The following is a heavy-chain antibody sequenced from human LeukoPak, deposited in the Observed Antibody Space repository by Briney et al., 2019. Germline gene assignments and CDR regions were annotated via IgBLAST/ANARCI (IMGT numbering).Heavy chain of an antibody. CDR2: ISSSSSYI. CDR1: GFTFSSYS. Sequence: GGSLRLSXAASGFTFSSYSMNWVCQAPGKGLEWVSSISSSSSYIYYADSVKGRFTISRDNAKNSLYLQMNSLRAEDTAVYYCATHFTERDGYNYNDWYFDLWGRGTLVTVSS. J-gene: IGHJ2*01. D-gene: IGHD5-24*01. CDR3: ATHFTERDGYNYNDWYFDL. V-gene: IGHV3-21*01.